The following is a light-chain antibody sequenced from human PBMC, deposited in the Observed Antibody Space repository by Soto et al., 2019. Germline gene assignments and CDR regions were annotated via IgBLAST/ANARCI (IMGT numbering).Light chain of an antibody. CDR3: QQYNSYST. J-gene: IGKJ1*01. Sequence: DIQMTQSPSSLSASVGDRVTITCRASQSISSWLAWYQQKPGKAPNLLIYKASSLESGVPSGFSGSGSGTEFTLTISSLQPDDFATYYCQQYNSYSTFGQGTKVDIK. V-gene: IGKV1-5*03. CDR1: QSISSW. CDR2: KAS.